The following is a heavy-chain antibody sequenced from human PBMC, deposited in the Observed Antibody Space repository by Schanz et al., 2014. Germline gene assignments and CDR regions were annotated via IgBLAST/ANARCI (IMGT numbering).Heavy chain of an antibody. Sequence: QVQLQESGPGLVRPSETLSLTCTVSGGSIDTYYWSWIRQPPGKGLEWIGYVIGGGGTNYNPSLKGRVTISADTSQNQFSLKLSSVTAADTAVYYCARFRGSSWFDYWGQGTLVSVSS. CDR1: GGSIDTYY. CDR3: ARFRGSSWFDY. CDR2: VIGGGGT. D-gene: IGHD6-13*01. V-gene: IGHV4-59*01. J-gene: IGHJ4*02.